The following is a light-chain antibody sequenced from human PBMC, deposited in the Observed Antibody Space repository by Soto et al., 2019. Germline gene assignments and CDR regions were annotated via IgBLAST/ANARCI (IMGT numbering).Light chain of an antibody. CDR3: HQRSNWPPLT. J-gene: IGKJ4*01. Sequence: EAVFTQSPCTLSLSPGERATLSCRASQSVSSSSLAWYQQKPGQAPRLLIYDVFTRATGIPARFRGSGSGTDFTLTISSLEPEDFAVYYCHQRSNWPPLTFGGGTKVDIK. CDR2: DVF. CDR1: QSVSSSS. V-gene: IGKV3D-20*02.